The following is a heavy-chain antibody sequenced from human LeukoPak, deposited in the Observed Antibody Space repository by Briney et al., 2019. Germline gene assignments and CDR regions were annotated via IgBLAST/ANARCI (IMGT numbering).Heavy chain of an antibody. D-gene: IGHD6-13*01. CDR1: GYTFTSYY. CDR2: INPSGGST. J-gene: IGHJ4*02. Sequence: ASVKVSCKASGYTFTSYYMHWVRQAPGQGLEWMGIINPSGGSTSYSQKFQGRVTMTRDTSTSTVYMELSSLRSEDTAVYYCARVPYSSSWPSYFDYWGQGTLVTVSS. CDR3: ARVPYSSSWPSYFDY. V-gene: IGHV1-46*01.